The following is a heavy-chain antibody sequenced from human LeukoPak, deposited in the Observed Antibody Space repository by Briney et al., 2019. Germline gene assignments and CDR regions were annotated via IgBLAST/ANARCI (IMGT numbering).Heavy chain of an antibody. Sequence: ASVKVSCKSSGYTFTSYGISWVRQAPGQGLEWMGWISAYNGNTNYAQKLQGRVTMTTDTSTSTAYMDLRSLRSEDTAVYYCAREYPRYYDFWSGYYTNYYYMDVWGKGTTVTVSS. D-gene: IGHD3-3*01. J-gene: IGHJ6*03. CDR1: GYTFTSYG. CDR2: ISAYNGNT. V-gene: IGHV1-18*01. CDR3: AREYPRYYDFWSGYYTNYYYMDV.